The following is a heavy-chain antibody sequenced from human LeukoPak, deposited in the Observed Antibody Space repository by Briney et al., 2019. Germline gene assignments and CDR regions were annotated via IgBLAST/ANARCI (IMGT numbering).Heavy chain of an antibody. Sequence: GESLKISCKGSGYSFTSYWIGWVRQMPGKGLEWMGIIYPGDSDTRYSPSFQGQVTISADKSISTAYLQWSSLKASDTAMYYCARLKDYYDSSGYYAPNWFDPWGQGTLVTVSS. J-gene: IGHJ5*02. V-gene: IGHV5-51*01. CDR2: IYPGDSDT. D-gene: IGHD3-22*01. CDR1: GYSFTSYW. CDR3: ARLKDYYDSSGYYAPNWFDP.